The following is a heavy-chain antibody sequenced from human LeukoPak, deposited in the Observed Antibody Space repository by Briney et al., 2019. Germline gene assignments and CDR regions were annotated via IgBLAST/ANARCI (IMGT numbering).Heavy chain of an antibody. CDR3: LRVPY. Sequence: GGSLRLSCAVSGFTFSSYYMHWVRQVPGKGLVWISRISGDGSDTNYADSVKGRFTISRDNAKNTLCLQMNSLRAEDTAVYYCLRVPYWGQGALVTVSS. CDR2: ISGDGSDT. CDR1: GFTFSSYY. J-gene: IGHJ4*02. V-gene: IGHV3-74*01.